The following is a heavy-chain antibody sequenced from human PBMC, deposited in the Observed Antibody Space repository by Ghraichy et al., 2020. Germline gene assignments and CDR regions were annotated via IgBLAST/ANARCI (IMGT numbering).Heavy chain of an antibody. Sequence: GSLRLSCAASGFTFSSYWMSWVRQAPGKGLEWVANIKQDGSEKYYVDSVKGRFTISRDNAKNSLYLQMNSLRAEDTAVYYCARGAFDFWSGYYWFDYWGQGTLVTVSS. CDR1: GFTFSSYW. CDR2: IKQDGSEK. CDR3: ARGAFDFWSGYYWFDY. J-gene: IGHJ4*02. V-gene: IGHV3-7*01. D-gene: IGHD3-3*01.